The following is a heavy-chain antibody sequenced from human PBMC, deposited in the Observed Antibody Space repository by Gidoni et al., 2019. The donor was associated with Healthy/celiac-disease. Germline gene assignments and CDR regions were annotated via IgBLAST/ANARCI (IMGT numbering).Heavy chain of an antibody. J-gene: IGHJ4*02. CDR3: AHSDGFSYYFDY. CDR2: DDK. V-gene: IGHV2-5*01. Sequence: DDKRYSPSLKSRLTITKDTSKNQVVLTMTNMDPVDTATYYCAHSDGFSYYFDYWGQGTLVTVSS.